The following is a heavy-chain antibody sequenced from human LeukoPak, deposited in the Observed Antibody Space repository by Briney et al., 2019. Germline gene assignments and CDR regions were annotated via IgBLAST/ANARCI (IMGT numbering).Heavy chain of an antibody. CDR3: ARGGDYCSGGSCYGNYYYYMDV. J-gene: IGHJ6*03. Sequence: SETLSLTCTVSGGSISSSSYYWGWIRQPPGKGLEWIGSIYYSGSTYYNPSLKSRVTISVDTSKNQFSLKLSSVTAADTAVYYCARGGDYCSGGSCYGNYYYYMDVWGKGTTVTVSS. CDR2: IYYSGST. CDR1: GGSISSSSYY. V-gene: IGHV4-39*01. D-gene: IGHD2-15*01.